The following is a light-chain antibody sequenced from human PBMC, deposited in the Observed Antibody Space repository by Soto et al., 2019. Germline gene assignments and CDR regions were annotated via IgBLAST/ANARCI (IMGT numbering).Light chain of an antibody. CDR3: TSWTTSTTMI. CDR2: DVN. Sequence: QSVLTQPASVSGSPGQSITSSCTGTSSDICAYNFVSWYQQHPGKAPKLILYDVNIRPSGVSNRFSGSKSGNTASLTISGLQAEDEADYYCTSWTTSTTMIFGGGTKLTV. J-gene: IGLJ2*01. V-gene: IGLV2-14*03. CDR1: SSDICAYNF.